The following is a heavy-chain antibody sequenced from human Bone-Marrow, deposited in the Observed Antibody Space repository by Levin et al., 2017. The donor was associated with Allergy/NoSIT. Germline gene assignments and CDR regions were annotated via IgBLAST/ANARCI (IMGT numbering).Heavy chain of an antibody. J-gene: IGHJ6*02. D-gene: IGHD3-22*01. V-gene: IGHV3-33*01. CDR1: GFTFTTYA. CDR3: ARDSVQVVEPAPDDNNQPSLLMDV. Sequence: QPGGSLRLFCATSGFTFTTYAIHWVRQAPGKGLEWVAVIWYDGSNEYYADSVRGRFTISRDNSKNTLYLQMNSLRAEDTAVYYCARDSVQVVEPAPDDNNQPSLLMDVWGQGTTVIVSS. CDR2: IWYDGSNE.